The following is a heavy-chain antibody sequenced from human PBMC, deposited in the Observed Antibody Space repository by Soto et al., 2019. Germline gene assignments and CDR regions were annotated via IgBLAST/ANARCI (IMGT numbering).Heavy chain of an antibody. CDR1: GYTFTGYY. Sequence: GASVKVSCKASGYTFTGYYMHWVRQAPGQGLEWTGWINPNSGGTKYSQKFQGRVTITRDTSASTAYMELSSLRSEDTAVYYCASSSNGYDAFDIWGQGTMVTVS. D-gene: IGHD6-19*01. CDR3: ASSSNGYDAFDI. CDR2: INPNSGGT. J-gene: IGHJ3*02. V-gene: IGHV1-2*02.